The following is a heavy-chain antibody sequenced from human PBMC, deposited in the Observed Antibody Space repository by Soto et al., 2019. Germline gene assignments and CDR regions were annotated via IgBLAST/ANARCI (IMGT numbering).Heavy chain of an antibody. V-gene: IGHV4-34*01. CDR3: ARTAVEWLNYGMDV. D-gene: IGHD3-3*01. CDR2: INHSGST. CDR1: GGSFSGYY. J-gene: IGHJ6*02. Sequence: LETLSLTCAVYGGSFSGYYWSWIRQPPGKGLEWIGEINHSGSTNYNPSLKSRVTISVDTSKDQFSLKLSSVTAADTAVYYCARTAVEWLNYGMDVWGQGTTVTVSS.